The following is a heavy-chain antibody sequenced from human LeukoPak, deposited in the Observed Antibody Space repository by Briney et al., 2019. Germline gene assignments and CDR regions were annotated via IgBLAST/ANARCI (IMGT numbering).Heavy chain of an antibody. V-gene: IGHV6-1*01. CDR2: TYYRSKWYN. J-gene: IGHJ4*02. Sequence: SQTLSLTCAISGDSVSSNSAAWNWSRQSPSRGLEWLGRTYYRSKWYNDYAVSVKSRITINPDTSKNQFSLQLNSVTPEDTAVYYCASNPIAAAGVWGQGTLVTVSS. CDR3: ASNPIAAAGV. D-gene: IGHD6-13*01. CDR1: GDSVSSNSAA.